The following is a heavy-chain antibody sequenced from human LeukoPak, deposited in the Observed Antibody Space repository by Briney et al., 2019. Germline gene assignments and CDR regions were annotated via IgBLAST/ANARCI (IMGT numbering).Heavy chain of an antibody. CDR2: IYYSGST. CDR3: ARRQGGYSPFDY. J-gene: IGHJ4*02. D-gene: IGHD5-18*01. Sequence: PSETLSLTCTVSGGSISSYYWSWIRQPPGKGLEWIGYIYYSGSTNYNPSLKSRVTISVDTSKNQFSLKLSSVTAADTAVYYCARRQGGYSPFDYWGQGTLVTVSS. V-gene: IGHV4-59*12. CDR1: GGSISSYY.